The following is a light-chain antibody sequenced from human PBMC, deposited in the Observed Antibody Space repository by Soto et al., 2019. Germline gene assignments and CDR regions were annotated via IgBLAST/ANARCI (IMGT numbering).Light chain of an antibody. CDR2: KAS. CDR3: QQYNSAIT. V-gene: IGKV1-5*03. CDR1: QDIITW. Sequence: IQMTQSPSSVTASVGDRVTITFRASQDIITWLAWYQQKPGKAPNLLIYKASSLKSGVPSRFSGSGSGTEFTLTISSLQPDDFATYYCQQYNSAITFGQGTRLEIK. J-gene: IGKJ5*01.